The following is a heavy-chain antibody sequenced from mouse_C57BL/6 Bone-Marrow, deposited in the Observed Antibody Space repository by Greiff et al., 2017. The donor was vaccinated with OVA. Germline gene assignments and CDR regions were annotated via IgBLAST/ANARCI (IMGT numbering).Heavy chain of an antibody. J-gene: IGHJ2*01. CDR3: ARRNTGY. V-gene: IGHV1-19*01. Sequence: VHVKQSGPVLVKPGASVKMSCKASGYTFTDYYMNWVKQSHGKSLEWIGVINPYNGGTSYNQKFKGKATLTVDKSSSTAYMELNSLTSEDSAVYYCARRNTGYWGQGTTLTVSS. CDR1: GYTFTDYY. CDR2: INPYNGGT.